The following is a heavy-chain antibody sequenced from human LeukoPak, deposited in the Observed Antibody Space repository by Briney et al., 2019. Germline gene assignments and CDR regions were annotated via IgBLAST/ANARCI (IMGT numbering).Heavy chain of an antibody. D-gene: IGHD3-10*01. J-gene: IGHJ4*02. V-gene: IGHV3-15*05. CDR2: IKSKSDGGTT. CDR3: TTVTLRPVGL. CDR1: GFSSSRAW. Sequence: KTGGSLRLSCAASGFSSSRAWMSWVRQAPGKGLEWVGRIKSKSDGGTTDYAAPVKGRFTISRDDSKNTLFLQVNSLKIEDTAVYYCTTVTLRPVGLWGQGTLVTVSS.